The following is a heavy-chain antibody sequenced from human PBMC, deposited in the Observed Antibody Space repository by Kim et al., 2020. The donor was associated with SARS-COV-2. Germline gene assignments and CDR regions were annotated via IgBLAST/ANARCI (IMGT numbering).Heavy chain of an antibody. CDR2: MNPNSGNT. CDR3: ARAGGSSGYYPFDY. CDR1: GYTFTSYD. V-gene: IGHV1-8*01. J-gene: IGHJ4*02. Sequence: ASVKVSCKASGYTFTSYDINWVRQATGQGLEWMGWMNPNSGNTGNAQKFQGRVTMTRNTSISTAYMELSSLRSEDTAVYYCARAGGSSGYYPFDYWGQGTLVTVSS. D-gene: IGHD3-22*01.